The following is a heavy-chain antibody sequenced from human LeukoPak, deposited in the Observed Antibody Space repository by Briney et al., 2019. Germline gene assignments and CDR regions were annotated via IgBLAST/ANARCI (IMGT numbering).Heavy chain of an antibody. V-gene: IGHV4-59*01. D-gene: IGHD1-14*01. J-gene: IGHJ6*03. CDR3: ARGYLTFRYMDV. CDR2: IYYSGST. CDR1: GGSLSSYY. Sequence: PSETLSLTCTVSGGSLSSYYWSWIRQPPGKGLEWIGYIYYSGSTNYNPSLKSRVTISVDTSKNQFSLKLSSVTAADTAVYYCARGYLTFRYMDVWGKGTTVTVSS.